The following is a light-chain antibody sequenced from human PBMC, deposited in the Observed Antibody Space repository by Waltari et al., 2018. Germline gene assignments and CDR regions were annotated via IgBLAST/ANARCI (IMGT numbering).Light chain of an antibody. CDR1: SSDVGGYDF. V-gene: IGLV2-14*03. CDR3: SSYTSISTSVV. CDR2: DFY. Sequence: QSALTQPASVSGSPGQSITISCTGTSSDVGGYDFVSWYQQYPGKAPKLVIYDFYFRPSGVSHRFSASKSGNTASLTISGLQTEDEADYYCSSYTSISTSVVFGGGTKLTVL. J-gene: IGLJ2*01.